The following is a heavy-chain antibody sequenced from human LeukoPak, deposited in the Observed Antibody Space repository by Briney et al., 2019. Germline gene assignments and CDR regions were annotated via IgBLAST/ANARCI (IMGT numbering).Heavy chain of an antibody. CDR3: AAIQIVLGAFDI. CDR1: GFTFTSSA. D-gene: IGHD3-22*01. V-gene: IGHV1-58*02. J-gene: IGHJ3*02. CDR2: IVVGSGNT. Sequence: SVKVSCKASGFTFTSSAMQWVRQARGQRVAWIGWIVVGSGNTNYAQKFQERVTITRDMSTSTAYMELSSLRSEDTAVYYCAAIQIVLGAFDIWGQGTMVTVSS.